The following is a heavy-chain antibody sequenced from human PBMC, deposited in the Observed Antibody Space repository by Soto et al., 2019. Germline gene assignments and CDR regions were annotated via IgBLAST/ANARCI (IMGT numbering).Heavy chain of an antibody. CDR3: VTAARPATVTRYYFDY. J-gene: IGHJ4*02. CDR1: EFNFKNYA. V-gene: IGHV3-30*03. Sequence: QVQLVESGGGVVQPGRSLRLSCAASEFNFKNYAMHWVRQAPGKGLEWVTLISEDGSKKYFAESVKGRFTVSRDNSKNTVFLQMNSLKAEDTAVYYCVTAARPATVTRYYFDYGGQGTVVTVSS. CDR2: ISEDGSKK. D-gene: IGHD4-17*01.